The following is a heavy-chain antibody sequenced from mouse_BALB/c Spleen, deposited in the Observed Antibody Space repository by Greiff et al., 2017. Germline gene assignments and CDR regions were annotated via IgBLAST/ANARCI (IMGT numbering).Heavy chain of an antibody. Sequence: VQLKQSAAELARPGASVKMSCKASGYTFTSYTMHWVKQRPGQGLEWIGYINPSSGYTEYNQKFKDKTTLTADKSSSTAYMQLSSLTSEDSAVYYCARKGVYYGNYDAMDYWGQGTSVTVSS. CDR3: ARKGVYYGNYDAMDY. CDR2: INPSSGYT. CDR1: GYTFTSYT. D-gene: IGHD2-1*01. V-gene: IGHV1-4*02. J-gene: IGHJ4*01.